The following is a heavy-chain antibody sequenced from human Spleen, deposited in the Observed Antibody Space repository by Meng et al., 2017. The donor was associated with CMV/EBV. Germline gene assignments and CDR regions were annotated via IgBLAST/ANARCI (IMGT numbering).Heavy chain of an antibody. J-gene: IGHJ4*02. CDR2: INHSGST. V-gene: IGHV4-34*01. CDR1: GLTVSSYY. CDR3: ARGRGGIVVVPAAIRAHYFDY. Sequence: ESLKISCAASGLTVSSYYASWVRQAPGKGLEWIGEINHSGSTNYNPSLKSRVTISVDTSKNQFSLKLSSVTAADTAVYYCARGRGGIVVVPAAIRAHYFDYWGQGTLVTSPQ. D-gene: IGHD2-2*02.